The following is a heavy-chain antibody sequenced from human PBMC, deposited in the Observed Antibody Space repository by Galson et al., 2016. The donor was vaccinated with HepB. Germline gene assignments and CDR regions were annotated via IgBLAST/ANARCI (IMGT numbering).Heavy chain of an antibody. CDR1: GVSMYSGGYF. Sequence: TLSLTCTVSGVSMYSGGYFWSWIRQHPGKGLEWIGYIYYSGNTYYNPSLKSRVTISVDTSKKQFSLKLSSVTAADTAVYYCAREGRGVAGHFDNWGQGTLVTVSS. J-gene: IGHJ4*02. D-gene: IGHD3-10*01. V-gene: IGHV4-31*03. CDR2: IYYSGNT. CDR3: AREGRGVAGHFDN.